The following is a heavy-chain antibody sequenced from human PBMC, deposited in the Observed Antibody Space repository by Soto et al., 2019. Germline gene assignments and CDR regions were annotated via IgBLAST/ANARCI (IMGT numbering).Heavy chain of an antibody. CDR2: IWYDGSQK. J-gene: IGHJ4*02. Sequence: QGQLVESGGSVVQPGRSLRLSCVASGFTFSDYAIYWVRQAPGKGLAWVAVIWYDGSQKYYADSVRGRFTISRDNSKNTVYLQMNSLRVEDTAVYYCARWGPGGLRYDYWGQGTLVTVSS. V-gene: IGHV3-33*01. D-gene: IGHD3-9*01. CDR1: GFTFSDYA. CDR3: ARWGPGGLRYDY.